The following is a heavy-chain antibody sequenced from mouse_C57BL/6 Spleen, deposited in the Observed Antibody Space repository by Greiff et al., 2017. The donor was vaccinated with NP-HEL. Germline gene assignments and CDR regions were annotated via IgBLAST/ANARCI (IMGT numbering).Heavy chain of an antibody. J-gene: IGHJ3*01. CDR1: GYTFTDYY. V-gene: IGHV1-26*01. CDR2: INPNNGGT. D-gene: IGHD2-1*01. CDR3: ASGWDGNYAWFAY. Sequence: VQLQQSGPELVKPGASVKISCKASGYTFTDYYMNWVKQSHGKSLEWIGDINPNNGGTSYIQKFKGKATLTVDKSSSTAYMELRSLTSEDSAVYYCASGWDGNYAWFAYWGQGTLVTVSA.